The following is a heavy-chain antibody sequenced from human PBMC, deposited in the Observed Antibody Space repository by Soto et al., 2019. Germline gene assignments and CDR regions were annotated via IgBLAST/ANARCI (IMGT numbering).Heavy chain of an antibody. D-gene: IGHD3-10*01. Sequence: HRLSYGAAGVKCVSYSRNRVRQTKGKGLEWVSSISSSSSYIYYADSVKGRFTISRDNAKNSLYLQMNSLRAEDTAVYYCARARGVQHNYWGQGTLVTVSS. V-gene: IGHV3-21*01. J-gene: IGHJ4*02. CDR2: ISSSSSYI. CDR3: ARARGVQHNY. CDR1: GVKCVSYS.